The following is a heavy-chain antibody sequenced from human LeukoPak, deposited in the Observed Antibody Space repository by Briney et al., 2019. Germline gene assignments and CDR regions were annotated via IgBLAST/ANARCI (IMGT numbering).Heavy chain of an antibody. CDR3: AKAPFRGSGGATYFDY. CDR2: ISWSSGSI. CDR1: GFTFDDYA. D-gene: IGHD1-26*01. J-gene: IGHJ4*02. V-gene: IGHV3-9*01. Sequence: GGSLRLSCAASGFTFDDYAMHWVRQAPGKGLEWVSGISWSSGSIGYADSVKGRFTISRDNAKNSLYLQMNSLRAEDTALYYCAKAPFRGSGGATYFDYWGQGTLVTVSS.